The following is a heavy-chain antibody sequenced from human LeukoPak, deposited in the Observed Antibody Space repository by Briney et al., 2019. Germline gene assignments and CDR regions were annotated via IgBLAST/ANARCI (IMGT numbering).Heavy chain of an antibody. CDR3: ARGSRPPLLYSSRWSRYNWFDP. D-gene: IGHD6-13*01. CDR2: IYTSGST. Sequence: SETLSLTCTVSGGSISSGSYYWSWIRQPAGKGLEWIGRIYTSGSTNYNPSLKSRVTISVDTSKNQFSLKLSSVTAADTAVYYCARGSRPPLLYSSRWSRYNWFDPWGQGTLVTVSS. V-gene: IGHV4-61*02. J-gene: IGHJ5*02. CDR1: GGSISSGSYY.